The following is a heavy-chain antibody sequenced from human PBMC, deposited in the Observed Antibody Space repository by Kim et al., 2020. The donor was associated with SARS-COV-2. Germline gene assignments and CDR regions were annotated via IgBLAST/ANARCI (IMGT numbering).Heavy chain of an antibody. V-gene: IGHV1-46*01. CDR1: GYPFTSYY. CDR2: INPSGSSA. D-gene: IGHD1-26*01. Sequence: ASVKVSCKASGYPFTSYYIQWVRQAPGLGLEWMGVINPSGSSANYAQEFQGRVTMTTDTSTSTVYMELSSLRSEDTAVYYFGKGGSGSYSPLVNWGQGTL. J-gene: IGHJ4*02. CDR3: GKGGSGSYSPLVN.